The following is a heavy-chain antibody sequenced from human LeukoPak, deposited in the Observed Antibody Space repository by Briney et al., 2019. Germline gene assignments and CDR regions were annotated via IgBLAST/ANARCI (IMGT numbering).Heavy chain of an antibody. CDR1: GFTVSSNY. CDR2: IYSGGST. CDR3: ARDLVAGSSAQVDY. V-gene: IGHV3-53*01. Sequence: GSLRLSCAASGFTVSSNYMSWVRPAPGKGLEWVSVIYSGGSTYYADSVKGRFTISRDNSKNTLYLQMNSLRAEDTAVYYCARDLVAGSSAQVDYWGQGTLVTVSS. J-gene: IGHJ4*02. D-gene: IGHD3-22*01.